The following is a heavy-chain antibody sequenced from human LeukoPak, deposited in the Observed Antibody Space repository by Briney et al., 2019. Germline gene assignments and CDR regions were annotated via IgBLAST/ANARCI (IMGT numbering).Heavy chain of an antibody. Sequence: PSETLSLTGTVSGGSISSYYWSWIRKPPGKGLEWIGYIYYSGSTNYNPSLKSRVTISVDTSKNQFSLKLSSVTAADTAVYYCARAGLTGRYNWFDPWGQGTLVTVSS. V-gene: IGHV4-59*01. CDR1: GGSISSYY. CDR2: IYYSGST. D-gene: IGHD7-27*01. CDR3: ARAGLTGRYNWFDP. J-gene: IGHJ5*02.